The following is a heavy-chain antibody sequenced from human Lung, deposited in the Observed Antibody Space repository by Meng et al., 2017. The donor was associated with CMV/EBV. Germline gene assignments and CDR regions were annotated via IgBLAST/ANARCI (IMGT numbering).Heavy chain of an antibody. CDR3: AKVRASGYSTIFYYFDY. Sequence: LSDSAVSWVRQAPGKRLGSVSDIIYRRDYTYYADSVRHRFSISRDHSKRTLFLQMDSLRVEDTAICYCAKVRASGYSTIFYYFDYWGQGTLVTVSS. D-gene: IGHD2/OR15-2a*01. CDR1: LSDSA. CDR2: IIYRRDYT. J-gene: IGHJ4*02. V-gene: IGHV3-23*01.